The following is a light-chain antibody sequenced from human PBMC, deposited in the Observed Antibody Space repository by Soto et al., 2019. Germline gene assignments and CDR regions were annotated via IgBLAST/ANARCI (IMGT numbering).Light chain of an antibody. CDR2: HNN. V-gene: IGLV1-40*01. CDR3: QSRDSSLSSSWV. J-gene: IGLJ3*02. Sequence: QSVLTQPPSVSGAPGQRVTISCTGSSSNIGADFDVHWYQHRPGTAPKLLISHNNNRPSGVPDRFSGSKSGTSASLAITGLQVEDEADYYCQSRDSSLSSSWVFGGGTKLTVL. CDR1: SSNIGADFD.